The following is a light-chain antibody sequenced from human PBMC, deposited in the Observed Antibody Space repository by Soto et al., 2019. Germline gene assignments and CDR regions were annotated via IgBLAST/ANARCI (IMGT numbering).Light chain of an antibody. V-gene: IGLV7-43*01. CDR2: STS. CDR3: LLYFGGGNGV. CDR1: TGAVTSGYY. J-gene: IGLJ3*02. Sequence: QAVVTQEPSLTVSPGGTVTLTCASSTGAVTSGYYPNWFQQKPGQAPGALIYSTSNKYSWTPARFSGSLLGGKAALTLSGVQPEDEAEYYCLLYFGGGNGVFGGGTKLTVL.